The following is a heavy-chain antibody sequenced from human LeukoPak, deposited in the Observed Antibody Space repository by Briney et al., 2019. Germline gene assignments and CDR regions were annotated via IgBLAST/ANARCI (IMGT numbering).Heavy chain of an antibody. V-gene: IGHV1-18*01. D-gene: IGHD2-15*01. CDR1: GYTFTNYD. CDR2: ISGYTGDT. Sequence: ASVRVSCKTSGYTFTNYDIYWVRQAPGQGLECMGWISGYTGDTKYAQILQGRFTVTTDTSTSTAYMELRSLTYDDTAVYYCARAGYCGDGGCRGGSAFDVWGQGTMVTVSS. J-gene: IGHJ3*01. CDR3: ARAGYCGDGGCRGGSAFDV.